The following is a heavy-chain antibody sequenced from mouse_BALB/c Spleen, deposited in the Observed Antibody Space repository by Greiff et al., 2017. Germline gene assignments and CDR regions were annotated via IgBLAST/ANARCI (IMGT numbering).Heavy chain of an antibody. CDR2: ISNGGGST. V-gene: IGHV5-12-2*01. J-gene: IGHJ4*01. CDR1: GFTFSSYT. D-gene: IGHD2-14*01. Sequence: DVQLVESGGGLVQPGGSLKLSCAASGFTFSSYTMSWVRQTPEKRLEWVAYISNGGGSTYYPDTVKGRFTISRDNAKNTLYLQMSSLKSEDTAMYYCARQDYRYAMDYWGQGTSVTVSS. CDR3: ARQDYRYAMDY.